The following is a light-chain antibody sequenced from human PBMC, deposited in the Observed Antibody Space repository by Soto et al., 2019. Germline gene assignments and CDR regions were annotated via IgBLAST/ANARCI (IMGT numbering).Light chain of an antibody. V-gene: IGKV3-11*01. CDR1: QSVSSY. Sequence: EIVLTQSPATLSLSPGERATLSCRASQSVSSYLAWYQQKPGQAPRLLIYDASNRATGIPARFSGSRSGTDFTRTISSLEPEDFAVYYCQQRSNWPPLTFGGGTKVEIK. CDR2: DAS. J-gene: IGKJ4*01. CDR3: QQRSNWPPLT.